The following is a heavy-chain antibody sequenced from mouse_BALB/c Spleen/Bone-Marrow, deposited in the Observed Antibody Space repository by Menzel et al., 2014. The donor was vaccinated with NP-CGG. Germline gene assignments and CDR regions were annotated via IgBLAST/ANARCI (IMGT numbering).Heavy chain of an antibody. Sequence: EVQGVESGGGLVQPGGSLKLSCAASGFTFSSYTMSWVRQTPEKRLEWVAYISNGGGSTYYPDTVKGRFTISRDNAKNTLYLQMCSLKSEDTAMYYCAKQIYFPYFDYWGQGTTLTVSS. CDR2: ISNGGGST. V-gene: IGHV5-12-2*01. CDR1: GFTFSSYT. D-gene: IGHD2-1*01. CDR3: AKQIYFPYFDY. J-gene: IGHJ2*01.